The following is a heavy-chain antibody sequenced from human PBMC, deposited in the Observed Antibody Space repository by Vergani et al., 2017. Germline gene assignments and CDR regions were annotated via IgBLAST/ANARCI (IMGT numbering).Heavy chain of an antibody. V-gene: IGHV4-61*02. D-gene: IGHD3-9*01. CDR2: IYTSGST. Sequence: QVQLQESGPGLVKPSQTLSLTCTVSGGSISSGSYYGSWIRQPAGKGLEWIGRIYTSGSTNYNPSLKSRVTISVDTSTNQFSLKLSSVTAADTAVYYCAREGHYDILTGFYYYGMDVWGQGTTVTVSS. CDR3: AREGHYDILTGFYYYGMDV. CDR1: GGSISSGSYY. J-gene: IGHJ6*02.